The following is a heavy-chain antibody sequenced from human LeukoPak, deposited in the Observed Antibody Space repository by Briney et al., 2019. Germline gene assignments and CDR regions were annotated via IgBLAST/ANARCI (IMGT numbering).Heavy chain of an antibody. Sequence: ASVKVSCKASGYTFTSYYMHWVRQAPGQGLEWMGIINPSGGSTSYAQKFQGRVTMTRDTSTSTVYMELSSLRSEDTAVYYCARDRGPMVRGSYSTGGWFDPWGQGTLVTVSS. CDR1: GYTFTSYY. J-gene: IGHJ5*02. V-gene: IGHV1-46*01. CDR2: INPSGGST. CDR3: ARDRGPMVRGSYSTGGWFDP. D-gene: IGHD3-10*01.